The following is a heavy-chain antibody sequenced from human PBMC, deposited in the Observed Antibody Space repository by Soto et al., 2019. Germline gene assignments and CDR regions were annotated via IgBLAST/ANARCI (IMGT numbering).Heavy chain of an antibody. J-gene: IGHJ6*02. D-gene: IGHD5-18*01. CDR2: IAYDGTDR. V-gene: IGHV3-30-3*01. Sequence: GSLRLSPAASGFTFPNYTMHWVRQVPGNGLEWVAVIAYDGTDRYYADSVKGRFTISRDNSKNTLYLQMNSLRPEDTAVYYCAREWIRNFYYYYYGMDVWGQGTTVTVSS. CDR3: AREWIRNFYYYYYGMDV. CDR1: GFTFPNYT.